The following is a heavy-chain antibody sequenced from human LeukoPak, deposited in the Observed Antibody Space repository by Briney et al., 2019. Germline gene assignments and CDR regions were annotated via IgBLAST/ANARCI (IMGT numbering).Heavy chain of an antibody. V-gene: IGHV3-23*01. CDR3: AKDYCRDGNCPFPFLDS. J-gene: IGHJ4*02. Sequence: GGSLRLSCAASGFTFSSYAVSWVRQAPGKGLEWVSIITGTGGRYYGDSVKGRFILSRDNSKNTAYMQMSSLRAEDTATYYCAKDYCRDGNCPFPFLDSWGQGTLVTVSS. CDR2: ITGTGGR. CDR1: GFTFSSYA. D-gene: IGHD2-15*01.